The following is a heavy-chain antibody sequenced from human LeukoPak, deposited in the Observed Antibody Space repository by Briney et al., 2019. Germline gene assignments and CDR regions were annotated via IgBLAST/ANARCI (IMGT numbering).Heavy chain of an antibody. CDR2: ISGSSSAL. CDR3: ARVAPSGYYVADY. J-gene: IGHJ4*02. V-gene: IGHV3-48*01. CDR1: GFTFSTYS. D-gene: IGHD3-22*01. Sequence: GGSLRLSCAASGFTFSTYSMNWVRQAPGKGLELISYISGSSSALNHADSVKGRFTISRDNAENSVYLQMNSLTAEDTAVYYCARVAPSGYYVADYWGQGTLVTVSS.